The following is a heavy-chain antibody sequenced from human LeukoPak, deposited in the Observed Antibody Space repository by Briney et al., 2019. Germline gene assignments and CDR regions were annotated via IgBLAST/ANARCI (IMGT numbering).Heavy chain of an antibody. V-gene: IGHV4-31*03. CDR3: ARDWVQRAVAGTFGMDV. J-gene: IGHJ6*02. CDR2: IYYSGST. D-gene: IGHD6-19*01. CDR1: GGSISSGGYY. Sequence: ASETLSLICTVSGGSISSGGYYWSWIRQHPGKGLEWIGYIYYSGSTYYNPSLKSRVTISVDTSKNQFSLKLSSVTAADTAVYYCARDWVQRAVAGTFGMDVWGQGTTVTVSS.